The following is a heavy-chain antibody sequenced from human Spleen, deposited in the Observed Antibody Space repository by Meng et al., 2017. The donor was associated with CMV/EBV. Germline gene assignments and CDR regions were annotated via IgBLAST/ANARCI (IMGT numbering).Heavy chain of an antibody. CDR2: ISAGGSAT. Sequence: GESLKISCAASGFPFSSYAMNWVRQAPGKGLEWVSAISAGGSATYYADSVKGRFTISRDNSKNTLYLQMNSLRAEDTAVYYCANGLVVPAAPLNYYYYGMDVWGQGTTVTVSS. CDR3: ANGLVVPAAPLNYYYYGMDV. V-gene: IGHV3-23*01. J-gene: IGHJ6*02. CDR1: GFPFSSYA. D-gene: IGHD2-2*01.